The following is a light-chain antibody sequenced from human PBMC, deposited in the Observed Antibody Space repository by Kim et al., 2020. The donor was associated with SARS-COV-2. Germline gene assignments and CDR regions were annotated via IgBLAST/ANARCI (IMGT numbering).Light chain of an antibody. J-gene: IGLJ2*01. V-gene: IGLV3-1*01. Sequence: SYELTQPPSVSVSPGQTASITCSGDNLGDRYACWYQQKPGQSPVLVIFQDSKRPSGIPERFSGSNSGNTATLTISGTQAMDEADYYCQAWDISTVVFGGG. CDR2: QDS. CDR1: NLGDRY. CDR3: QAWDISTVV.